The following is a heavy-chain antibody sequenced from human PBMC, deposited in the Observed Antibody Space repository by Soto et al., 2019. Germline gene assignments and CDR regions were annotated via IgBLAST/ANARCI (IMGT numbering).Heavy chain of an antibody. CDR2: INSDGSST. J-gene: IGHJ5*02. CDR3: ARVRGYCSSTSCPGDNWFDP. Sequence: EVQLVESGGGLVQPGGSLRLPCAASGFTFSSYWMHWVRQAPGKGLVWVSRINSDGSSTSYADSVKGRFTISRDNAKNTLYLQMNSLRAEDTAVYYCARVRGYCSSTSCPGDNWFDPWGQGTLVTVSS. CDR1: GFTFSSYW. D-gene: IGHD2-2*01. V-gene: IGHV3-74*01.